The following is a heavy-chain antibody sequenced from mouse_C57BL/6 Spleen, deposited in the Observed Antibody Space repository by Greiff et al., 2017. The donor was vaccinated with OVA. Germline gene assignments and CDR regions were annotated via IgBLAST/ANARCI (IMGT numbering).Heavy chain of an antibody. V-gene: IGHV1-55*01. CDR2: IYPGSGST. Sequence: QVQLQQPGAELVKPGASVKMSCKASGYTFTSYWITWVKQRPGQGLEWIGDIYPGSGSTNYNEQFKSKATLTVDTASSTAYKQLSSLTSEGSAVYYCAREDYGRFHFDYWGQGTTLTVSS. J-gene: IGHJ2*01. D-gene: IGHD1-1*01. CDR3: AREDYGRFHFDY. CDR1: GYTFTSYW.